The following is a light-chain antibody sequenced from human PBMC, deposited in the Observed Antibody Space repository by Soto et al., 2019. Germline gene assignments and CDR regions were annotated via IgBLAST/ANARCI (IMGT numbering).Light chain of an antibody. Sequence: QSVLTQPPSASGTPGQGVTISCSGSSSNIGSHTVNWYQQLPGTAPKLLIYTNDQRPSWVPDRFSGSKSGTSASLAISGLQSEDEADYFCAAWDDSLSGLVFGGGTKLTV. J-gene: IGLJ2*01. CDR1: SSNIGSHT. CDR3: AAWDDSLSGLV. CDR2: TND. V-gene: IGLV1-44*01.